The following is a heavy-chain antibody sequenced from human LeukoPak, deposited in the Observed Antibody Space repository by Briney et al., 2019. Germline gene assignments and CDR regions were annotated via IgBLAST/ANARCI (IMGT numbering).Heavy chain of an antibody. J-gene: IGHJ5*02. CDR2: IYPGDSDT. CDR1: GYSFPSYW. D-gene: IGHD6-13*01. CDR3: AGSLIAAAATPRWFDP. Sequence: GESLKISCKGSGYSFPSYWIGWVRQMPGKGLEWMGIIYPGDSDTRYSPSFEGQVTISADKSISTAYLQWSSLKASDTAMYYCAGSLIAAAATPRWFDPWGQGTLVTVSS. V-gene: IGHV5-51*01.